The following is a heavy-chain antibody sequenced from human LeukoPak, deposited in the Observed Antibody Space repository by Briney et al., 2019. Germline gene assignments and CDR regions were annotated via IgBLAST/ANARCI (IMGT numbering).Heavy chain of an antibody. CDR3: ARDLSSSGYLDAFDI. CDR1: GYTFTGYY. V-gene: IGHV1-2*02. J-gene: IGHJ3*02. Sequence: ASVKVSCKASGYTFTGYYMHWVRQAPGQGPEWVGWINPNSGGTNYPQKFQGRGTMTRDTSISTAYMELSRLRSDDTAVYYCARDLSSSGYLDAFDIWGQGTMVTVSS. D-gene: IGHD3-22*01. CDR2: INPNSGGT.